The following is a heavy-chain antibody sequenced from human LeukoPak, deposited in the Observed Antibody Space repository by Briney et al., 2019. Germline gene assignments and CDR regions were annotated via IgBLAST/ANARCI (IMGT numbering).Heavy chain of an antibody. J-gene: IGHJ4*02. V-gene: IGHV3-7*01. CDR3: ARASYSSGNVHFDY. CDR1: GFTFSSYW. D-gene: IGHD6-19*01. CDR2: IKQDGSEK. Sequence: GGSLRLSCAASGFTFSSYWMSWVRQAPGKGLEWVANIKQDGSEKYYVDSVKGRFTISRDNAKNSLYLQVNSLRAEDTAVYYCARASYSSGNVHFDYWGQGTLVTVSS.